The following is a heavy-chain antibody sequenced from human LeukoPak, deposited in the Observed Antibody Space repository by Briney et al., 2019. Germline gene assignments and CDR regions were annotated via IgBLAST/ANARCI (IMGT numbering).Heavy chain of an antibody. D-gene: IGHD3-22*01. V-gene: IGHV4-61*02. J-gene: IGHJ4*02. CDR2: IYTSGST. CDR1: GGSISSGSYY. Sequence: PSQTLSLTCTVSGGSISSGSYYWSWIRQPAGKGLEWIGRIYTSGSTNHNPSLKSRVTISVDTSKNQFSLKLSSATAADTAVYYCARTLYYYDSSGYDTFDYWGQGTLVTVSS. CDR3: ARTLYYYDSSGYDTFDY.